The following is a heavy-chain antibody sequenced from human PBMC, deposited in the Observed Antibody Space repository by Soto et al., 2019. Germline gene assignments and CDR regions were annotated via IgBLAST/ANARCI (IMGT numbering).Heavy chain of an antibody. CDR2: IYYSGST. D-gene: IGHD1-26*01. Sequence: QVQLQESGPGLVKPSETLSLTCTVSGGSISSYYWSWIRQPPGKGLEWIGYIYYSGSTNYNPSLKSRVTISVDTSKNQFSLKLSSVTAADTAVYYCARSGSGSYFEFVYWGQGTLVTVSS. CDR3: ARSGSGSYFEFVY. V-gene: IGHV4-59*01. CDR1: GGSISSYY. J-gene: IGHJ4*02.